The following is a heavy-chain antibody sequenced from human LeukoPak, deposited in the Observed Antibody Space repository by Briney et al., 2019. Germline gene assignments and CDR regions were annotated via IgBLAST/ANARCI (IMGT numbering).Heavy chain of an antibody. J-gene: IGHJ6*02. CDR2: IYYSGST. D-gene: IGHD5-18*01. V-gene: IGHV4-59*01. CDR1: GGSISSYY. CDR3: ARGGYSYGSLYYYYGMDV. Sequence: PSETLSLTCTVSGGSISSYYWSWIRQPPGKGLEWIGYIYYSGSTNYNPSLKSRVTISVDTSKNQFSLKLSSVTAADTAVYYCARGGYSYGSLYYYYGMDVWGQGTTVTVSS.